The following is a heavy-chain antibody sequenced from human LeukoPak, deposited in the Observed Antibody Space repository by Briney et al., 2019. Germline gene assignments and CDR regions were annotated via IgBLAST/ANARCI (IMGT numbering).Heavy chain of an antibody. D-gene: IGHD3-22*01. CDR1: GGSIRSYY. CDR2: IYYSGST. J-gene: IGHJ3*02. CDR3: ARDKKDYYDSSGYYYFAFDI. V-gene: IGHV4-59*01. Sequence: SETLSLTCTVSGGSIRSYYWSWIRQPPGKGLEWIGYIYYSGSTNYNPSLRSRSTISVDTYKNQFSLKLSSVTAADTAVYYCARDKKDYYDSSGYYYFAFDIWGQGTMVNVSS.